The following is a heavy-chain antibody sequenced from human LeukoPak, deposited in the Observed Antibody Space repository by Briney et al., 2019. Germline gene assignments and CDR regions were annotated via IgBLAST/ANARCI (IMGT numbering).Heavy chain of an antibody. D-gene: IGHD3-22*01. CDR3: ARGGGYYYDSSGYYPLPLDAAFDI. CDR1: GGTFSSYA. V-gene: IGHV1-69*06. J-gene: IGHJ3*02. Sequence: SVKVSCKASGGTFSSYAISWVRQAPGQGLEWMGGIIPIFGTANYAQKFQGRVTITADKSTSTAYMELSSLRSEDTAVYYCARGGGYYYDSSGYYPLPLDAAFDIWGQGTMVTVSS. CDR2: IIPIFGTA.